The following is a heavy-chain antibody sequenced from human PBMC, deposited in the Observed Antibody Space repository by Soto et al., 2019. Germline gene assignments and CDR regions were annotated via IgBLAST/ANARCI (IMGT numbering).Heavy chain of an antibody. J-gene: IGHJ6*02. CDR1: GFTFSSYA. CDR2: ISGSGGST. Sequence: PGGSLRLSCAASGFTFSSYAMSWVRQAPGKGLEWVSAISGSGGSTFYADSVKGRFTISRDNSKNTLYLQMNSLRVEDTAMYYCVRENYYYGMDVWGQGTAVTVS. V-gene: IGHV3-23*01. CDR3: VRENYYYGMDV.